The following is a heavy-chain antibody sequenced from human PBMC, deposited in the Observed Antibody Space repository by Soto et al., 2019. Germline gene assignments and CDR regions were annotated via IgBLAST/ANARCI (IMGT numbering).Heavy chain of an antibody. CDR3: AKDVYYYGSGKNFDY. CDR1: GFTFSSYS. D-gene: IGHD3-10*01. Sequence: GGSLRLSCAASGFTFSSYSMNWVRQAPGKGLEWVSSISSSSSYIYYADSVKGRFTISRDNAKNSLYLQMNSLRAEDTAVYYCAKDVYYYGSGKNFDYWGQGTLVTVSS. V-gene: IGHV3-21*04. J-gene: IGHJ4*02. CDR2: ISSSSSYI.